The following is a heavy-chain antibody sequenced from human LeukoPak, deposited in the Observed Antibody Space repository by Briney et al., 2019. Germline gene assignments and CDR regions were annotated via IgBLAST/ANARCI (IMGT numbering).Heavy chain of an antibody. D-gene: IGHD1-26*01. J-gene: IGHJ4*02. V-gene: IGHV1-69*01. Sequence: SVKVSCKASAGTFSSYAISWVRQAPGQGLEWMGGIIPIFGTANYAQKFQGRVTITADESTSTAYMELSSLRSEDTAVYYCARCPPSGSYACVHWGQGTLVTVSS. CDR3: ARCPPSGSYACVH. CDR2: IIPIFGTA. CDR1: AGTFSSYA.